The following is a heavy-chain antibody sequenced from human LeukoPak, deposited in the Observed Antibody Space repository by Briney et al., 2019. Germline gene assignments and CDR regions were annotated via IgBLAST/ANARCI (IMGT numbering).Heavy chain of an antibody. D-gene: IGHD5-12*01. CDR1: GFTFSSYS. Sequence: PGGSLRLSCAASGFTFSSYSMNWVRQAPGKGLEWVSSISSSSSYIYYADSVKGRFTISRDNAKNSLYLQMNSLRAEGTAVYYCARTDIVATTPLYYYGMDVGGQGTTVTVSS. V-gene: IGHV3-21*01. CDR2: ISSSSSYI. J-gene: IGHJ6*02. CDR3: ARTDIVATTPLYYYGMDV.